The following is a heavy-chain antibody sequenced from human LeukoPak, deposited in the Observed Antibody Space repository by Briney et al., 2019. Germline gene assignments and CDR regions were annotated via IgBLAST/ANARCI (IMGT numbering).Heavy chain of an antibody. D-gene: IGHD3-22*01. Sequence: SETLSLTCSVSGDSVSRSDSYWDWIRQPPGKGLEWIGTIYYSGRTYYSPSLKGRVTMSVDPSNNQFSLNLRSVTAADTALYYCARRRYYDGSGYLEWGQGTLLSVSS. CDR3: ARRRYYDGSGYLE. V-gene: IGHV4-39*01. CDR2: IYYSGRT. CDR1: GDSVSRSDSY. J-gene: IGHJ1*01.